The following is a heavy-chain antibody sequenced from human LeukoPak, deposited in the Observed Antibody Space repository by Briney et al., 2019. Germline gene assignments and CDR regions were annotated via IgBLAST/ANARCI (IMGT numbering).Heavy chain of an antibody. CDR2: ITHSGNT. J-gene: IGHJ2*01. CDR1: GGSFSGYF. Sequence: SKTLSLTCAVHGGSFSGYFWSWVRQPPGKGLEWIGEITHSGNTNYNSSLKSRVTISVDTSNNQFSLKLSSVTAADTSVYYCARRIGYSSAWPHWYFDLWGRGTLVTVSS. D-gene: IGHD6-19*01. CDR3: ARRIGYSSAWPHWYFDL. V-gene: IGHV4-34*01.